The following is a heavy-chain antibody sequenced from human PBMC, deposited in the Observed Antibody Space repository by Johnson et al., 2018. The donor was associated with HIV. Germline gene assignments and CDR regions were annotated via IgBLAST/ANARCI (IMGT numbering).Heavy chain of an antibody. CDR2: IRYDGSNK. CDR3: ATCGGAVSDAFDI. V-gene: IGHV3-30*02. CDR1: GFTFSSYG. Sequence: QVQLVESGGGVVQPGGSLRLSCAASGFTFSSYGMHWVRQAPGKGLEWVAFIRYDGSNKYYADSVKGRFTISRDNSKNTLYLQMNRLRAEDTAVYYCATCGGAVSDAFDIWGQGTMVTVSS. J-gene: IGHJ3*02. D-gene: IGHD2-21*01.